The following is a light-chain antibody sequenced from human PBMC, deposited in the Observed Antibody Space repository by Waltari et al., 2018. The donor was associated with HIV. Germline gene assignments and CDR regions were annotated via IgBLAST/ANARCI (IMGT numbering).Light chain of an antibody. CDR1: QSVFYSSDNDNY. CDR3: QQYYDSPLT. Sequence: DIVMTQSPDSLAVSLGERATIHCRSSQSVFYSSDNDNYLAWYQQKAGQPPKLLIYRATSRQSGVPDRFSGSGSGTEFTLTISSLQAEDVAVYYCQQYYDSPLTFGGGTKVEIK. V-gene: IGKV4-1*01. J-gene: IGKJ4*01. CDR2: RAT.